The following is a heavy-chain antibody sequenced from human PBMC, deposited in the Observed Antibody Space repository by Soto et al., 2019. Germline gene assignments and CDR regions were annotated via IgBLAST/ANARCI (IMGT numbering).Heavy chain of an antibody. D-gene: IGHD3-3*01. CDR2: TTSQSYGGTT. CDR1: GFDFNIYA. V-gene: IGHV3-49*04. J-gene: IGHJ6*02. Sequence: GGSLRLSCAASGFDFNIYAMTWVRQAPGKGLEWVAFTTSQSYGGTTEYAASVKGRFSISRDDSKNIAYLQMNSLQTADTAIYYCARDGDYYGMDVWGQGTTVTVSS. CDR3: ARDGDYYGMDV.